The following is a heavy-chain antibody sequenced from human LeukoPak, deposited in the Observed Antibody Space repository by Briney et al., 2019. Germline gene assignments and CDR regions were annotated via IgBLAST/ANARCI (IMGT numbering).Heavy chain of an antibody. CDR1: GFTFSDYY. D-gene: IGHD3-22*01. V-gene: IGHV3-11*01. Sequence: GGSLRLSCVASGFTFSDYYMRWIRQAPEKGLEWVSYISSSGSTIYYADSVKGRFTISRDNAKNSLYLQMNSLRAEDTAVYYCARVIYYDSSGYYSVGGYWYFDLWGRGTLVTVSS. J-gene: IGHJ2*01. CDR3: ARVIYYDSSGYYSVGGYWYFDL. CDR2: ISSSGSTI.